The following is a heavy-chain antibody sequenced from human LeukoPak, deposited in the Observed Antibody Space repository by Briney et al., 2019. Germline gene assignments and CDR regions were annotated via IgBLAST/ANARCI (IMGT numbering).Heavy chain of an antibody. V-gene: IGHV4-30-2*01. CDR1: GGSISSGGYY. Sequence: PSETLSLTCTVSGGSISSGGYYWSWIRQPPGKGLEWIGYIYHSGSTYYNPSLKSRVTISVDRSKNQFSLKLSSVTAADTAVYYCAKRAAGTTPYDAFDIWGQGTMVTVSS. CDR3: AKRAAGTTPYDAFDI. J-gene: IGHJ3*02. CDR2: IYHSGST. D-gene: IGHD6-13*01.